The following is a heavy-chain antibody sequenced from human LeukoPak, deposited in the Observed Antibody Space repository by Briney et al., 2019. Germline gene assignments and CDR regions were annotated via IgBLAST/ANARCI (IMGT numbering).Heavy chain of an antibody. CDR2: INHSGST. CDR3: ARHQYSSGWYG. D-gene: IGHD6-19*01. Sequence: SETLSLTCAVYGGSFSGYYWSWIRQPPGKGLEWIGEINHSGSTNYNPSLKSRVTISVDTSKNQFSLKLSSVTAADTAVYYCARHQYSSGWYGGGQGTLVTVSS. CDR1: GGSFSGYY. V-gene: IGHV4-34*01. J-gene: IGHJ4*02.